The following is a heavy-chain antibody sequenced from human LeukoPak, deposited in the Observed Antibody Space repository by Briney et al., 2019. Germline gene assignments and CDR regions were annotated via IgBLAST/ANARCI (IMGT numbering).Heavy chain of an antibody. CDR3: ARDPSAYCSSTSCYTGWFDP. J-gene: IGHJ5*02. CDR1: GYTFTSYG. V-gene: IGHV1-18*01. CDR2: ISAYNGNT. Sequence: ASVKVSCKASGYTFTSYGISWVRQAPGQGLEWMGWISAYNGNTNYAQKLQGRVTMTTDTSTSTAYMELRSLRSDDTAVYYCARDPSAYCSSTSCYTGWFDPWGQGTLVTVSS. D-gene: IGHD2-2*02.